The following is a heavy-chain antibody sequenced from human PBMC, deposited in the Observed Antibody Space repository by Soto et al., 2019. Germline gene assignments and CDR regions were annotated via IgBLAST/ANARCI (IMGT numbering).Heavy chain of an antibody. CDR1: GGSISSGDYY. CDR2: IYYSGST. CDR3: ARVVNRPVRFDL. V-gene: IGHV4-30-4*01. Sequence: QVQLQESGPGLVKPSQTLSLTCTVSGGSISSGDYYWSWIRQPPGKGLEWIGYIYYSGSTYYTPSLKTRVTISVDTSKNQCSLKLSSVTAADTAVYYCARVVNRPVRFDLWGRGTLVTVSS. D-gene: IGHD2-15*01. J-gene: IGHJ2*01.